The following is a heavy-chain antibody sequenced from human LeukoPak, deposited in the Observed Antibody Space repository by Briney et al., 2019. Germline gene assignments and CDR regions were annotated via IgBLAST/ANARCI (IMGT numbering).Heavy chain of an antibody. V-gene: IGHV3-7*01. CDR1: GFIFSSYW. D-gene: IGHD2-21*01. Sequence: GGSLRLSCAASGFIFSSYWMSWVRQAPGKGLEWVANIIQDGSEKYYVDSVKGRFTISRDNSKNTVYLQMDSLRGEDTAVYYCAKDPYRVIVATGNYLDPWGQGTLVTVSS. CDR2: IIQDGSEK. J-gene: IGHJ5*02. CDR3: AKDPYRVIVATGNYLDP.